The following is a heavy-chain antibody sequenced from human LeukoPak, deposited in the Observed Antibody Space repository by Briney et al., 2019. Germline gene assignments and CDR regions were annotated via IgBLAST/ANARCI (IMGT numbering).Heavy chain of an antibody. J-gene: IGHJ6*03. D-gene: IGHD2-2*01. CDR3: AREWYAGLYCSSTSCHRYYYYMDV. Sequence: ASVKVSCKASGYTFTSYYMHWVRQAPGQGLEWMGIINPSGGSTSYAQKFQGRVTMTRDMSTSTVYMELSSLRSEDTAVYYCAREWYAGLYCSSTSCHRYYYYMDVWGKGTTVTVSS. CDR2: INPSGGST. V-gene: IGHV1-46*01. CDR1: GYTFTSYY.